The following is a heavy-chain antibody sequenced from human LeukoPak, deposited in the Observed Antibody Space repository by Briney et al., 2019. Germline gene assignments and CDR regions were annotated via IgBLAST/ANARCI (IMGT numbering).Heavy chain of an antibody. CDR2: VNLQGST. D-gene: IGHD1-26*01. Sequence: SGTLSLTCGVSGGSITNTNYWTWVRQPPGKGLEWIGEVNLQGSTNYNPSLMGRVAISVDTSENHISLQLTSVTAADTAVYYCARARGGSNSDYWGQGTLVTVSS. CDR3: ARARGGSNSDY. J-gene: IGHJ4*02. V-gene: IGHV4-4*02. CDR1: GGSITNTNY.